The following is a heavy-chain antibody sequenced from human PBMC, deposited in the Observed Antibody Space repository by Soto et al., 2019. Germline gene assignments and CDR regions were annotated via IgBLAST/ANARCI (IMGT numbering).Heavy chain of an antibody. Sequence: SETLSLTCGVSGGTVASSHWWSWVRQSPGRGLEWIGNVYHTGDTNFNPSLQSRVTFSVDKSNNQFSLRLTSVTAADTAVYSCAREIVTAGGNNYFDPWGPGTLGTSPQ. CDR3: AREIVTAGGNNYFDP. D-gene: IGHD2-21*02. J-gene: IGHJ5*02. CDR2: VYHTGDT. V-gene: IGHV4-4*02. CDR1: GGTVASSHW.